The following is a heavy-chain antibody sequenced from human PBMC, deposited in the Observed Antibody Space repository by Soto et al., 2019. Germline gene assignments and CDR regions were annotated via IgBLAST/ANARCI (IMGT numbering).Heavy chain of an antibody. CDR2: IYWDGDK. Sequence: QINLIESGPTLVKPTQTLTLTCTFSGFSLITSGAALGWVRQPPGRALGGFPLIYWDGDKRYNASLGNRLTITKDTSMNQVVLTLTNVDPADTATYYCAHRATMTIFGLIIDNGIWFDPWGQGTRVIVSS. CDR1: GFSLITSGAA. J-gene: IGHJ5*02. V-gene: IGHV2-5*02. CDR3: AHRATMTIFGLIIDNGIWFDP. D-gene: IGHD3-3*01.